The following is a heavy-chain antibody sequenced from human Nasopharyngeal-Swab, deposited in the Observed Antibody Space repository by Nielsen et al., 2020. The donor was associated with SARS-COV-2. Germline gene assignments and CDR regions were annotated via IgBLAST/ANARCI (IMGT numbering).Heavy chain of an antibody. CDR1: GFTFSNYW. CDR3: ARERWRDHDFDA. V-gene: IGHV3-7*01. D-gene: IGHD1-14*01. Sequence: GESLKISCADSGFTFSNYWMSWVRQAPGKGLEWVANIKEDGSAKYYVDSVKGRFTISRDNAEKSLYLEMNSLRAEDTAVYYCARERWRDHDFDAWGQGTLVIVSS. CDR2: IKEDGSAK. J-gene: IGHJ4*02.